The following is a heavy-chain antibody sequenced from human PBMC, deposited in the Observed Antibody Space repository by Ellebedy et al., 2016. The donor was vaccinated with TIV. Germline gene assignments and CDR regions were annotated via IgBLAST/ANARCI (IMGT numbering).Heavy chain of an antibody. CDR1: GFSFSTYW. Sequence: GGSLRLSCAASGFSFSTYWMFWVRQAPGKGLVWVSRINTDGTITDYADSVKGRFTISRDNAKNTLYLQMNSLRADDTAVYYWARDYWGYWGQGTLVTVSS. V-gene: IGHV3-74*01. D-gene: IGHD3-16*01. J-gene: IGHJ4*02. CDR3: ARDYWGY. CDR2: INTDGTIT.